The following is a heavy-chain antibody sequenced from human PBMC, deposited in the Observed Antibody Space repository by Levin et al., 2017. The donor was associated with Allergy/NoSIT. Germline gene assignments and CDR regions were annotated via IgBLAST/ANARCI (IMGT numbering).Heavy chain of an antibody. V-gene: IGHV3-73*01. CDR1: GFTFSGSA. Sequence: GESLKISCAASGFTFSGSAMHWVRQASGKGLEWVGRIRSKANNYATAYAASVKGRFTISRDDSKNTAYLQMNSLKTEDTAVYYCTRSGQWLVPWDWGQGTLVTVSS. CDR3: TRSGQWLVPWD. CDR2: IRSKANNYAT. D-gene: IGHD6-19*01. J-gene: IGHJ4*02.